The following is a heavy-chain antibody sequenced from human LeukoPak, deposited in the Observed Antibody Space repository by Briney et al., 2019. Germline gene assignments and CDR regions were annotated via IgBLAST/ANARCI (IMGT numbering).Heavy chain of an antibody. D-gene: IGHD3-10*01. CDR1: GYTFTSYG. V-gene: IGHV1-18*01. CDR3: ARGYYGSGSYYSYNWFDP. J-gene: IGHJ5*02. CDR2: ISAYNGNT. Sequence: ASVKVSCKASGYTFTSYGISWVRQAPGQGLEWMGWISAYNGNTNYAQKLQGRVTMTTDTSTSTAYMELRSLRSDDTAVYYCARGYYGSGSYYSYNWFDPWGQGTLVTVSS.